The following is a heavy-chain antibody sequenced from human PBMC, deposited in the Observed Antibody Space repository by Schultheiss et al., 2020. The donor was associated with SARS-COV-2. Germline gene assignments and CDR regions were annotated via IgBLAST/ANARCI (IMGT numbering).Heavy chain of an antibody. D-gene: IGHD3-3*01. Sequence: SETLSLTCTVSGGSISSYYWSWIRQPAGKGLEWIGRIYHSGSTYYNPSLKSRVTISVDTSKNQFSLKLSSVTAADTAVYYCARLVAYDFWSGYYDWFDPWGQGTLVTVSS. CDR1: GGSISSYY. V-gene: IGHV4-59*05. CDR3: ARLVAYDFWSGYYDWFDP. J-gene: IGHJ5*02. CDR2: IYHSGST.